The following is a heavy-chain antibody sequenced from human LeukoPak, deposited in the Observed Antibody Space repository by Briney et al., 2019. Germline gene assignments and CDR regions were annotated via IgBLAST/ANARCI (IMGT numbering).Heavy chain of an antibody. V-gene: IGHV1-69*04. D-gene: IGHD3-22*01. J-gene: IGHJ4*02. CDR3: ARGREEDSSGYYYGFDY. CDR1: GGTFSSYA. Sequence: SVKVACKASGGTFSSYAISWVRQAPGQGLEWMGRIIPIFGIANYAQKFQGRVTITADKSTSTAYMELSSLRSEDTAVYYCARGREEDSSGYYYGFDYWGQGTLVTVSS. CDR2: IIPIFGIA.